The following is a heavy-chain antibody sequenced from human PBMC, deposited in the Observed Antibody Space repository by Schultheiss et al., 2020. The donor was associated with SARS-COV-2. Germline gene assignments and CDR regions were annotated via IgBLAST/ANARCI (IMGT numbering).Heavy chain of an antibody. D-gene: IGHD3-16*02. J-gene: IGHJ4*02. V-gene: IGHV3-48*01. CDR3: ARSYDYVWGSYRG. Sequence: GGSLRLSCAASGFTFSSYAMHWVRQAPGKGLEWVSYISSSGSTIYYADSVKGRFTISRENAKNSLYLQMNSLRAEDTAVYYCARSYDYVWGSYRGGGQGTLVTVSS. CDR2: ISSSGSTI. CDR1: GFTFSSYA.